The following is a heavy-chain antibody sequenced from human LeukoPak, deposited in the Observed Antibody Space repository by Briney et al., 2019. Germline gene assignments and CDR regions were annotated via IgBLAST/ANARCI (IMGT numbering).Heavy chain of an antibody. CDR1: GFTFSSYA. CDR3: ARHLSSGGNY. CDR2: ISSNGGST. V-gene: IGHV3-64*01. J-gene: IGHJ4*02. D-gene: IGHD6-19*01. Sequence: GGSLRLSCAASGFTFSSYAMHWVRQAPGKGLEYVSAISSNGGSTYYANSVKGRFTISRDNAKNSLYLQMNSLRDEDTGVYYCARHLSSGGNYWGQGTLVTVSS.